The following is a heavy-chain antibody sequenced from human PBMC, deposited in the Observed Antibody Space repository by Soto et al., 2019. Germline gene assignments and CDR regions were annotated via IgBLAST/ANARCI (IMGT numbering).Heavy chain of an antibody. Sequence: GGSLRLSCAASGFTFSSYGMHWVRQAPGKGLEWVAVIWYDGSNKYYADSVKGRFTISRDNSKNTLYLQMNSLRAEDTAVYYCVRDLATGITADYYDYSSQGTFVPVSS. CDR2: IWYDGSNK. CDR1: GFTFSSYG. D-gene: IGHD3-3*02. J-gene: IGHJ4*02. V-gene: IGHV3-33*01. CDR3: VRDLATGITADYYDY.